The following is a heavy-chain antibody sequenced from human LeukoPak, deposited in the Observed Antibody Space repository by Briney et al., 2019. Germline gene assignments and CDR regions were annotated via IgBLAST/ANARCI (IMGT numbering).Heavy chain of an antibody. V-gene: IGHV3-30*02. J-gene: IGHJ4*02. D-gene: IGHD5-18*01. Sequence: GGSLTLSCPASGFTFSSYGIHWVRQAPGKGLEGVTFIQYDGSNKYADSVKGRFTISRDNSKNVLYLQMNRLRAEDTALYYCAKSSSRLDTSSFEYWGQGTLVTVSS. CDR2: IQYDGSNK. CDR1: GFTFSSYG. CDR3: AKSSSRLDTSSFEY.